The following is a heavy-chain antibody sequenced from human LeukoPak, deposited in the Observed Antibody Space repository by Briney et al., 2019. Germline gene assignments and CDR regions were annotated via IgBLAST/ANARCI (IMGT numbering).Heavy chain of an antibody. D-gene: IGHD6-13*01. Sequence: TGGSLRLSCAASGFTVSSNYMSWVRQAPGKGLEWVAHISDTGSRIYYADSVKGRFTISRDNTNNSLDLHMNSLRAEDTAVYYCAKDAFGSSWYDYWGQGTLVTISS. CDR2: ISDTGSRI. J-gene: IGHJ4*02. CDR1: GFTVSSNY. V-gene: IGHV3-11*01. CDR3: AKDAFGSSWYDY.